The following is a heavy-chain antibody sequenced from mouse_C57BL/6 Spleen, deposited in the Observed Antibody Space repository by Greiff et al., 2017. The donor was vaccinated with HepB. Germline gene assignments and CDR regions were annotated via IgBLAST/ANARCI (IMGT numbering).Heavy chain of an antibody. D-gene: IGHD2-4*01. Sequence: EVQVVESGAELVKPGASVKLSCTASGFNIKDYYMHWVKQRTEQGLEWIGRIDPEDGETKYAPKFQGKATITADTSSNTAYLQLSSLTSEDTAVYYCAFYYDYDEGDYYAMDYWGQGTSVTVSS. CDR3: AFYYDYDEGDYYAMDY. CDR1: GFNIKDYY. V-gene: IGHV14-2*01. J-gene: IGHJ4*01. CDR2: IDPEDGET.